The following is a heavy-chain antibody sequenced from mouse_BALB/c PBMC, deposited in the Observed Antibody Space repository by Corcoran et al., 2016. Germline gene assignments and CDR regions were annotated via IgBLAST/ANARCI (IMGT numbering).Heavy chain of an antibody. D-gene: IGHD2-4*01. CDR2: INPYNGAT. J-gene: IGHJ3*01. Sequence: EVQLQQSGPELVKPGASVKISCKASGYSFTGYYMHWVKQSHVKSLEWIGRINPYNGATSYNQNFKDKASLTVDKSSSTAYMELHSLTSEDSAVYYCARPYDYDPFAYGGQGTLVTVSA. CDR3: ARPYDYDPFAY. V-gene: IGHV1-26*01. CDR1: GYSFTGYY.